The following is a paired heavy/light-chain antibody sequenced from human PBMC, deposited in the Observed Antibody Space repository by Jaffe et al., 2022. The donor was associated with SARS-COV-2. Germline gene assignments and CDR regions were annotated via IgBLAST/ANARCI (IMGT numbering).Light chain of an antibody. CDR3: QQYNSYYT. J-gene: IGKJ2*01. Sequence: DIQMTQSPSTLSASVGDRVTITCRASQSISSWLAWYQQKPGKAPKLLIYKASSLENGVPSRFSGSGSGTEFTLTISSLQPDDFATYYCQQYNSYYTFGQGTKLEIK. V-gene: IGKV1-5*03. CDR1: QSISSW. CDR2: KAS.
Heavy chain of an antibody. CDR3: AKVRDHDILTGYFPHYYYYYMDV. Sequence: EVQLVESGGGLVQPGGSLRLSCAAFGFTFSSYAMSWVRQAPGKGLEWVSAISGSGGNTYYADSVKGRFTISRDISKNTLYLQMNSLRAEDTAVYYCAKVRDHDILTGYFPHYYYYYMDVWGKGTTVTVSS. CDR2: ISGSGGNT. J-gene: IGHJ6*03. D-gene: IGHD3-9*01. V-gene: IGHV3-23*04. CDR1: GFTFSSYA.